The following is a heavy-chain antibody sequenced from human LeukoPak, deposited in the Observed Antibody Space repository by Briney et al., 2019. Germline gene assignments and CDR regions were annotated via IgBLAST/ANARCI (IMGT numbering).Heavy chain of an antibody. CDR2: IYHSGST. D-gene: IGHD2-2*01. V-gene: IGHV4-38-2*02. Sequence: SETLSLTCTVSGYSISSGYYWGWIRQPPGKGLEWIGSIYHSGSTYYNPSLKSRVTISVDTSKNQLSLKLSSVTAADTAVYYCARVVVVVPAHGWFDPWGQGTLVTVSS. CDR1: GYSISSGYY. CDR3: ARVVVVVPAHGWFDP. J-gene: IGHJ5*02.